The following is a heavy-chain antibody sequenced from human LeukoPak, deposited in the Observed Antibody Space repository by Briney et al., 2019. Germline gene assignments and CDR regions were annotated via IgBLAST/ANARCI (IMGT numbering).Heavy chain of an antibody. J-gene: IGHJ4*02. Sequence: SETLSLTCTVSGGSISSYYWSWIRQPPGKGLEWIGYIYYSGRTNYNPSLKSRVTISVDTSKNQFSLKLTSVTAADTAVYYCARSSGYMSYWGQGTLVTVSS. V-gene: IGHV4-59*08. CDR2: IYYSGRT. D-gene: IGHD3-22*01. CDR3: ARSSGYMSY. CDR1: GGSISSYY.